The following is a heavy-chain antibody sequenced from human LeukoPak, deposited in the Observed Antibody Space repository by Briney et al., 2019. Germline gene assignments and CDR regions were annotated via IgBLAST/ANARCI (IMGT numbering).Heavy chain of an antibody. CDR1: GYTFTSYG. J-gene: IGHJ4*02. CDR3: ARIGGRGDIVVVPAANV. CDR2: ISAYNGNT. Sequence: GASVKVSCKASGYTFTSYGISWVRQAPGQGLEWMGWISAYNGNTNYAQKLQGRVTMTTGTSTSTAYMELRSLRSDDTAVYYCARIGGRGDIVVVPAANVWGQGTLVTVSS. V-gene: IGHV1-18*01. D-gene: IGHD2-2*01.